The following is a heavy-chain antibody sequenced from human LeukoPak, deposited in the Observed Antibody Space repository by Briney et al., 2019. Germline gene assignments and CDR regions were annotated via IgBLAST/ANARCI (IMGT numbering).Heavy chain of an antibody. Sequence: SETLSLTCAVYGGSFSGYYWSWIRQPPGMGLEWIGEINHSGSTNFNPSLKSRVTISVDTSKNQFSLKLSSVTAADTAVYYCARGGNYYYMDVWGKGTTVTVSS. J-gene: IGHJ6*03. CDR1: GGSFSGYY. CDR3: ARGGNYYYMDV. V-gene: IGHV4-34*01. CDR2: INHSGST.